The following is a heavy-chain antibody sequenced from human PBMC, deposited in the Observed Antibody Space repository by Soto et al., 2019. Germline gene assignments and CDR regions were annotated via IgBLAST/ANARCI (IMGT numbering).Heavy chain of an antibody. CDR2: IYYSGST. Sequence: QVQLQESGPGLVKPSQTLSLTCTVSGGSISSGGYYWSWIRQHPGKGLEWIGYIYYSGSTYYNPSLKSRVTISVDTSKNQCSLKLSSVTAADTAVYYCARGGDIAAAGTNADYWGQGTLVTVSS. V-gene: IGHV4-31*03. J-gene: IGHJ4*02. D-gene: IGHD6-13*01. CDR3: ARGGDIAAAGTNADY. CDR1: GGSISSGGYY.